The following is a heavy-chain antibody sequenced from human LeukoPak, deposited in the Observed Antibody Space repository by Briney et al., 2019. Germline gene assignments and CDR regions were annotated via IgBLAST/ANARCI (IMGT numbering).Heavy chain of an antibody. CDR1: GYTFTGYY. Sequence: ASVKVSCKASGYTFTGYYMHWVRQAPGQGLEWMGWINPNSGGTNYAQKLQGRVTMTRDTSISTAYMELSRLRSDDTAVYHCARDVYYYDSSPNRGGFDPWGQGTLVTVSS. D-gene: IGHD3-22*01. V-gene: IGHV1-2*02. CDR2: INPNSGGT. J-gene: IGHJ5*02. CDR3: ARDVYYYDSSPNRGGFDP.